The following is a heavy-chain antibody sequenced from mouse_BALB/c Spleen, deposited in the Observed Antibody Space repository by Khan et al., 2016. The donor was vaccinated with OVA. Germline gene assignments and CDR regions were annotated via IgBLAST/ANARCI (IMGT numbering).Heavy chain of an antibody. V-gene: IGHV1-80*01. J-gene: IGHJ3*01. Sequence: QVQLKESGAELVRPGSSVKISCKASGYAFSNYWMNWVKQRPGQGLEWIGQIYPGDGDTSSNGKFRGKATLTADKSSSTAYMQLSSLNSEDSAVYFCARSGYDYFAYWGQGTLVTVSA. CDR2: IYPGDGDT. CDR1: GYAFSNYW. D-gene: IGHD2-14*01. CDR3: ARSGYDYFAY.